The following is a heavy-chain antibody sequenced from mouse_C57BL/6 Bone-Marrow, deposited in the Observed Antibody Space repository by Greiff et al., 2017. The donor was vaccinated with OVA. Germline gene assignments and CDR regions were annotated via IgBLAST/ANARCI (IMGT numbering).Heavy chain of an antibody. D-gene: IGHD1-1*01. CDR1: GYSITSDY. Sequence: DVKLVESGPGLAKPSQTLSLTCSVTGYSITSDYWNWIRKFPGNKLEYMGYISYSGSTYYNPSLKSRISITRDTSKNQYYLQLNSVTTEDTATYYCARSGYYGSSYWGYFDVWGTGTTVTVSS. CDR3: ARSGYYGSSYWGYFDV. V-gene: IGHV3-8*01. CDR2: ISYSGST. J-gene: IGHJ1*03.